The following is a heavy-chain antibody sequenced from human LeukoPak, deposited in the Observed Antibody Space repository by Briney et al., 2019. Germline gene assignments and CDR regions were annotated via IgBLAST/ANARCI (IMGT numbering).Heavy chain of an antibody. J-gene: IGHJ6*02. CDR3: ARAPAIAAAGTSYGMDV. CDR2: ISAYNGNT. V-gene: IGHV1-18*01. Sequence: ASVKVSCKASGYTFNSYGISWVQQAPGQGLEWMGWISAYNGNTNYAQKLQGRVTMTTDQSTSTAYMELRSLRSDDPAVYYCARAPAIAAAGTSYGMDVWGQGTTVTVSS. CDR1: GYTFNSYG. D-gene: IGHD6-13*01.